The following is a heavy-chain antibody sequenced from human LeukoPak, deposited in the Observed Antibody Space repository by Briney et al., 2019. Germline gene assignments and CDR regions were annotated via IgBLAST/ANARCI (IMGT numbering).Heavy chain of an antibody. V-gene: IGHV3-30*02. CDR3: AKDGSQYYFDSSGYAYYYMDV. J-gene: IGHJ6*03. CDR2: IRNDGSEK. D-gene: IGHD3-22*01. Sequence: GGSLRLSCTASGFIFRAFAMHWVRLAPGKGLDWVAFIRNDGSEKYYADSVKGRFTISRDNSKNTLYLQMNSLRAEDTAVYYCAKDGSQYYFDSSGYAYYYMDVWGKGTTVTVSS. CDR1: GFIFRAFA.